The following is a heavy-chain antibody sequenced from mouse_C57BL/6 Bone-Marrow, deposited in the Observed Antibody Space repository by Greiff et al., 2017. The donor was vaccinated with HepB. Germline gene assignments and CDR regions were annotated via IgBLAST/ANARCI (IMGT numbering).Heavy chain of an antibody. J-gene: IGHJ1*03. CDR2: IHPSDSDT. CDR3: AISNGNYADWYFDV. CDR1: GYTFTSYW. D-gene: IGHD2-1*01. V-gene: IGHV1-74*01. Sequence: QVQLKQPGAELVKPGASVKVSCKASGYTFTSYWMHWVKQRPGQGLEWIGRIHPSDSDTNYNQKFKGKATLTVDKSSSTAYMQLSSLTSEDSAVYYCAISNGNYADWYFDVWGTGTTVTVSS.